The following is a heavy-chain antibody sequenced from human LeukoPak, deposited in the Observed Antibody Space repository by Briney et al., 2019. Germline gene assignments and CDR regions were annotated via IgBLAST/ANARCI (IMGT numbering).Heavy chain of an antibody. V-gene: IGHV5-51*01. CDR3: ARRYSTKLGDYYYYYMDV. CDR1: GYSFTSYW. J-gene: IGHJ6*03. Sequence: GESLKISCKGSGYSFTSYWIGWVRQMPGKGLEWMGIIYPGDSDTRYSPSFQGQVTISADKSISTAYLQWSSLKASDTAMYYCARRYSTKLGDYYYYYMDVWGKGTTVTVSS. D-gene: IGHD6-13*01. CDR2: IYPGDSDT.